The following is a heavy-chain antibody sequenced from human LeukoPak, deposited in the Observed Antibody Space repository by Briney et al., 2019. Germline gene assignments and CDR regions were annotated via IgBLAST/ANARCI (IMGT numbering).Heavy chain of an antibody. CDR2: INHSGST. D-gene: IGHD2-15*01. CDR1: GWTFTDYF. CDR3: ARGQGYCSGGICYNWFDP. V-gene: IGHV4-34*01. J-gene: IGHJ5*02. Sequence: SESLSVTCQASGWTFTDYFCNWMRQPPGKGLEWIGEINHSGSTNYNPSHKSRVTITVDTSKNQFSLKLSSVTAADTAVYYCARGQGYCSGGICYNWFDPWGQGTLVTVSS.